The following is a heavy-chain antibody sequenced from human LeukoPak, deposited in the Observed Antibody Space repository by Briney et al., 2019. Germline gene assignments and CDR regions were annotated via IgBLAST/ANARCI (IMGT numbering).Heavy chain of an antibody. V-gene: IGHV4-34*01. CDR2: INHSGST. CDR3: ARFQSTRHASYYYYGMDV. Sequence: PSETLSLTCAVYSGSFSGYYWSWIRQPPGKGLEWIGEINHSGSTNYNPSLKSRVTISVDTSKNQFSLKLSSVTAADTAVYYCARFQSTRHASYYYYGMDVWGQGTTVTVSS. D-gene: IGHD2-15*01. J-gene: IGHJ6*02. CDR1: SGSFSGYY.